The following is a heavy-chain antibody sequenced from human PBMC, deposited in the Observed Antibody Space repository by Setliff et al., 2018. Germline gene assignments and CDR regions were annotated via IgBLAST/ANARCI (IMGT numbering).Heavy chain of an antibody. CDR3: AREEVWRSSWEKNYYYYGMDV. CDR2: FSGKGGST. Sequence: GGSLRLSCAASGFTLSTYTLYWFRQAPGKGLEFVSAFSGKGGSTHYADSVKGRFTISRDTSKNTLNLQMASLRAEDTAVYFCAREEVWRSSWEKNYYYYGMDVWGQGITVTVSS. J-gene: IGHJ6*02. V-gene: IGHV3-64*02. CDR1: GFTLSTYT. D-gene: IGHD6-13*01.